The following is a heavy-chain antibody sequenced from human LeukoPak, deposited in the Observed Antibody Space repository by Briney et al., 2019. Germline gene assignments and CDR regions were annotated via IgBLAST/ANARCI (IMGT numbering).Heavy chain of an antibody. CDR3: AREGYSYGHYYYYMDV. J-gene: IGHJ6*03. D-gene: IGHD5-18*01. V-gene: IGHV4-59*12. Sequence: SETLSLTCTVSGGSMSSYYWSWIRQPPGKGLEWIGYIYYSGSTNYNPSLKSRVTISVDTSKNQFSLKLSSVTAADTAVYYCAREGYSYGHYYYYMDVWGKGTTVTVSS. CDR2: IYYSGST. CDR1: GGSMSSYY.